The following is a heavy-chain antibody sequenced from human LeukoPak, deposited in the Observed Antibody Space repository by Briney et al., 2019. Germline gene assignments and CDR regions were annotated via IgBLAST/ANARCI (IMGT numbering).Heavy chain of an antibody. CDR3: ARGAYSSSWYLTDP. CDR2: IWYDGSNK. CDR1: GFTFSSYG. Sequence: GGSLRLSCAASGFTFSSYGMHWVRQAPGKGLEWVAVIWYDGSNKYYADSVKGRFTISRDNSKNTLYLQMNSLRAEDTAVYYCARGAYSSSWYLTDPWGQGTLVTVSS. V-gene: IGHV3-33*01. J-gene: IGHJ5*02. D-gene: IGHD6-13*01.